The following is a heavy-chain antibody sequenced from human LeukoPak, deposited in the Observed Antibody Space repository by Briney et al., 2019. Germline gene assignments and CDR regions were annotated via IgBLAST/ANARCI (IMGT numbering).Heavy chain of an antibody. D-gene: IGHD6-13*01. CDR3: ARSRRSWSTFDY. Sequence: ASVKVSCKASGGTFSSYAFSWVRQAPGQGLEWMGGISLIFATANYAQKFQGRVTITADESARTAYMELSSLKSEDTAVYYCARSRRSWSTFDYWGQGTLVTVSS. J-gene: IGHJ4*02. CDR1: GGTFSSYA. CDR2: ISLIFATA. V-gene: IGHV1-69*13.